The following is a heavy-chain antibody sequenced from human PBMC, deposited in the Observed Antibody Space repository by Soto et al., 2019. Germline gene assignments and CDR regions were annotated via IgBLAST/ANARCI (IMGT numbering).Heavy chain of an antibody. V-gene: IGHV1-18*01. D-gene: IGHD2-21*01. CDR2: ISAYNGNT. CDR3: ARDIVVVIAMRGLGPLDDAFDI. Sequence: ASVKVSCKASGGTFTSYGISWVRQAPGQGLEWMGWISAYNGNTNYAQKLQGRVTMTTDTSTSTAYMELRSLRSDDTAVYYCARDIVVVIAMRGLGPLDDAFDIWGQGTMVTVSS. CDR1: GGTFTSYG. J-gene: IGHJ3*02.